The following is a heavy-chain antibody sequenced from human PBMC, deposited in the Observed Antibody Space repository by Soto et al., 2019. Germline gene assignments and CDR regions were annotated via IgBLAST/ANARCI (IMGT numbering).Heavy chain of an antibody. CDR3: ARDRAIAAAGTWFEP. CDR1: GFTFSSYG. J-gene: IGHJ5*02. Sequence: GVSLRLSCAASGFTFSSYGMHCVRQAPGKGLEWVAVMWYDGSNKYYAASVKGRFTISRDNSKNTLYLQMNSLRAEDTAVYYCARDRAIAAAGTWFEPWGQGTLVTVSS. CDR2: MWYDGSNK. V-gene: IGHV3-33*01. D-gene: IGHD6-13*01.